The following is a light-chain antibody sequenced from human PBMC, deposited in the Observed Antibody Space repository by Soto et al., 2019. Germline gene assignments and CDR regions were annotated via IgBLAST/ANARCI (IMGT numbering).Light chain of an antibody. CDR1: QYINTR. J-gene: IGKJ1*01. CDR2: QTS. Sequence: IVLTQSPATLFAFAGDRVTLSCRASQYINTRLAWYQHRPGQAPRLLIYQTSLRAAGIPARFSANVSGTDGTLTISDVQHEDGALYDGHQRQSWPRTFCQGTKVDIK. V-gene: IGKV3D-11*03. CDR3: HQRQSWPRT.